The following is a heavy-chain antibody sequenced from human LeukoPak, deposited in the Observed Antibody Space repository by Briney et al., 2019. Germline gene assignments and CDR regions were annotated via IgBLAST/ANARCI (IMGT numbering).Heavy chain of an antibody. CDR2: IYYSGST. Sequence: SETLSLTCAVSGDSISSYYWSWIRQPPGKGLEWIGYIYYSGSTKYNPSLKSRVTISVDTSKNQFSLKLSSVTAADTAVYYCARDRQATTAYDAFDIWGRGTMVTVSS. V-gene: IGHV4-59*01. CDR3: ARDRQATTAYDAFDI. CDR1: GDSISSYY. J-gene: IGHJ3*02. D-gene: IGHD4-17*01.